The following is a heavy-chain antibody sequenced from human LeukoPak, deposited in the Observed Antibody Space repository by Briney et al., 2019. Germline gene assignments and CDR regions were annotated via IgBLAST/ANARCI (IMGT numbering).Heavy chain of an antibody. CDR2: VNSDGSGT. Sequence: PGGSLRLSRAASGFTFSSSWMHWVRQGPGKGLVWVSRVNSDGSGTNYADSVKGRFTISRDNAKNTLYLQMNSLRAEDTAVYYCATGYGDSGRGWGQGTLVTVSS. V-gene: IGHV3-74*01. J-gene: IGHJ4*02. CDR3: ATGYGDSGRG. D-gene: IGHD4-17*01. CDR1: GFTFSSSW.